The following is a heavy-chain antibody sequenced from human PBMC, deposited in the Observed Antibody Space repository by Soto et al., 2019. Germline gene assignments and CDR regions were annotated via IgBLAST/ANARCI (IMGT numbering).Heavy chain of an antibody. J-gene: IGHJ4*02. CDR2: ISNSGST. CDR1: GFTFNIYA. V-gene: IGHV3-23*01. D-gene: IGHD5-12*01. Sequence: EVQVLESGGALVQPGGSLRLSCAASGFTFNIYAMSWVRQVPGKGLEWVSTISNSGSTHSADSVKGRFTISRDNSKNTVYLQMNSLRAEDTAVYYCAKLLGNSGWSFDYWGQGTLVTVSS. CDR3: AKLLGNSGWSFDY.